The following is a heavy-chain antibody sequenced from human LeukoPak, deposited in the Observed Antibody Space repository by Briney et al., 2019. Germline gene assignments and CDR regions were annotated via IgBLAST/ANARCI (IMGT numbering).Heavy chain of an antibody. D-gene: IGHD3-3*01. J-gene: IGHJ4*02. CDR2: IRQDGSEK. CDR3: ARAKQPSTIFGVVRNPYYFDY. CDR1: GFIISSYW. V-gene: IGHV3-7*01. Sequence: PGGSVRLSCAASGFIISSYWMSRVRQARGKGLEWVANIRQDGSEKYYVDSVKGRFTISRDNAKNSLYLQMNSLRAEDTAVYYCARAKQPSTIFGVVRNPYYFDYWGQGTLVTVSS.